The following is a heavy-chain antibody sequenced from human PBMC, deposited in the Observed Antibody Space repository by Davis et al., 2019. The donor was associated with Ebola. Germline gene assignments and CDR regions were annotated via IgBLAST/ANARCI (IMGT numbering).Heavy chain of an antibody. CDR3: ARQNVYYYGMDV. CDR1: GGSFSGYY. V-gene: IGHV4-34*01. D-gene: IGHD1-1*01. CDR2: INHSGST. Sequence: MPGGSLRLSCAVYGGSFSGYYWSWIRQPPGKGLEWIGEINHSGSTNYNPSLKSRVTISVDTSKNQFSLKLSSVTAADTAVYYCARQNVYYYGMDVWGQGTTVTVSS. J-gene: IGHJ6*02.